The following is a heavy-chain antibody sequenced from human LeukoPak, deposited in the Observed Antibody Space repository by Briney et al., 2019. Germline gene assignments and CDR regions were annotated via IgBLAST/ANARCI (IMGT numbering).Heavy chain of an antibody. CDR2: IYSSGSF. Sequence: SETLSLTCTVSGGSLSLYYWTWIRQSAGKGLEWIGRIYSSGSFNSSPSLKSRVSMSVDTSKNQFSLKLSSVTAADTAVYYCARDLRSMGWFDLWGQGSLVIVSS. V-gene: IGHV4-4*07. J-gene: IGHJ5*02. CDR1: GGSLSLYY. CDR3: ARDLRSMGWFDL. D-gene: IGHD4-17*01.